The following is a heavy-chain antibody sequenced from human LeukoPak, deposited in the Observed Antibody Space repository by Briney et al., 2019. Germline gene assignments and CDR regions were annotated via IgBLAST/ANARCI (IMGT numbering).Heavy chain of an antibody. D-gene: IGHD6-13*01. CDR3: ARVPAAGTRAFDI. CDR2: IYTSGST. V-gene: IGHV4-61*02. J-gene: IGHJ3*02. Sequence: SQTLSLTCTVSGGSISSGSYYWGWIRQPAGKGLEWIGRIYTSGSTNYNPSLKSRVTISVDTSKNQFSLKLSSVTAADTAVYYCARVPAAGTRAFDIWGQGTMVTVSS. CDR1: GGSISSGSYY.